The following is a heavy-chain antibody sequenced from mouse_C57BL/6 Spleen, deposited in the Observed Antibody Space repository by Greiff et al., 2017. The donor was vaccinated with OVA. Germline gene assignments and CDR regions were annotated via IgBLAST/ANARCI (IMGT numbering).Heavy chain of an antibody. D-gene: IGHD2-4*01. V-gene: IGHV1-55*01. CDR1: GYTFTSYW. J-gene: IGHJ3*01. Sequence: QVQLQQPGAELVKPGASVKMSCKASGYTFTSYWITWVKQRPGQGLEWIGDIYPGSGSTNYNEKFKSKATLTVDTSSSTAYMQLSSLTSEDAAVYYCARRGDYDGGAYWGQGTLVTVSA. CDR3: ARRGDYDGGAY. CDR2: IYPGSGST.